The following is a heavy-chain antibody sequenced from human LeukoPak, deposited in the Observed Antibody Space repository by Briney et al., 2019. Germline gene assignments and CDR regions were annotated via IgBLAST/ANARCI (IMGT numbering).Heavy chain of an antibody. CDR1: GFIFNTYN. J-gene: IGHJ4*02. Sequence: PGGSLRLSCAAYGFIFNTYNMHWVRQAPGKGLEYVSTISGDGRRTYYANSVKGRFTVSRDNSKNTLYLQMGSLRTEDMAMYYCARSTYHDYWGQGTLVTVSS. CDR2: ISGDGRRT. V-gene: IGHV3-64*01. D-gene: IGHD2/OR15-2a*01. CDR3: ARSTYHDY.